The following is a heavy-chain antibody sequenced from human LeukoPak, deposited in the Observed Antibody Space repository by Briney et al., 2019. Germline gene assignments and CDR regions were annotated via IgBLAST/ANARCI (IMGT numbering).Heavy chain of an antibody. Sequence: PSETLSLTCSVSGGSISSENYYWSWIRQPAGKGLEWIGRIYTGGSANYNPSLKSRVTISVDTSKNQFSLKLNSVTAADTAVYYCAREAYFDGSGYYFRYFDSWGQGTLVTVSS. V-gene: IGHV4-61*02. CDR2: IYTGGSA. J-gene: IGHJ4*02. CDR1: GGSISSENYY. D-gene: IGHD3-22*01. CDR3: AREAYFDGSGYYFRYFDS.